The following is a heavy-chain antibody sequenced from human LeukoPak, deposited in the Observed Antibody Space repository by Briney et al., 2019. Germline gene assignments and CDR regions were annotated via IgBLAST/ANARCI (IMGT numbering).Heavy chain of an antibody. CDR3: ARDGGYSYALQH. D-gene: IGHD5-18*01. Sequence: SVKVSCKASGGTCSSYAISWARQAPGQGLEWMGGIIPIFGTANYAQKFQGRVTITADESTSTAYMELSSLRSEDTAVYYCARDGGYSYALQHWGQGTLVTVSS. CDR1: GGTCSSYA. J-gene: IGHJ1*01. CDR2: IIPIFGTA. V-gene: IGHV1-69*13.